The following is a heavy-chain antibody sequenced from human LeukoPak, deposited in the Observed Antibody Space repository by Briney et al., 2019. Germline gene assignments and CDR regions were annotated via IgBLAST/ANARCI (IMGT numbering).Heavy chain of an antibody. J-gene: IGHJ4*02. V-gene: IGHV5-10-1*01. Sequence: GESLRISCKGSGYSFTTYWISWVRQMPGKGLEWMGRIDPSDSYTNYSPSFQGHVTISADKSITAYLQWSSLKASDTAMYYCARHGCSGGKCYNDFDYWGQGTLVTVSS. CDR2: IDPSDSYT. D-gene: IGHD2-15*01. CDR1: GYSFTTYW. CDR3: ARHGCSGGKCYNDFDY.